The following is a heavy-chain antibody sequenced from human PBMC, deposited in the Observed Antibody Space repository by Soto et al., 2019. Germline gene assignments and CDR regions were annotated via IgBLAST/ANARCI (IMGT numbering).Heavy chain of an antibody. D-gene: IGHD1-26*01. Sequence: ASVKVSCKASGYTFTSYGISWVRQAPGQGLEWMGWISAYNGNTNYAQKLQGRVTMTTDTSTSTAYMELRSLRSDDTAVYYCARGRSYRTYYYYCGMDVWGQGTTVTVSS. CDR3: ARGRSYRTYYYYCGMDV. CDR1: GYTFTSYG. J-gene: IGHJ6*02. CDR2: ISAYNGNT. V-gene: IGHV1-18*01.